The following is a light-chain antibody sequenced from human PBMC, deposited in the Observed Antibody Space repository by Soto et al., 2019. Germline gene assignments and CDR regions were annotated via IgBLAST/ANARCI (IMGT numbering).Light chain of an antibody. V-gene: IGKV1-5*03. CDR1: QSISVW. Sequence: DIQSTQSPSTLSASVGDRVTITCRASQSISVWVAWYQQKAGKAPNLLIYKASRLESGVPSRFSGSGSETEFTLTISGLQPGDSATYYCQQYNSYSPTFGQGTKVDIK. CDR3: QQYNSYSPT. CDR2: KAS. J-gene: IGKJ1*01.